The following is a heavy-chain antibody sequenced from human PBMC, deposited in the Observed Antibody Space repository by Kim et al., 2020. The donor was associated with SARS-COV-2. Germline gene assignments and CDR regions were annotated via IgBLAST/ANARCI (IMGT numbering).Heavy chain of an antibody. CDR1: GGSISSSSYY. V-gene: IGHV4-39*07. D-gene: IGHD3-10*01. CDR3: SSDSSRDLSLLGDSDP. J-gene: IGHJ5*02. CDR2: IYDSGST. Sequence: SETLSLTCTVSGGSISSSSYYWGWICQPPGKGLEGIGCIYDSGSTYYNPSIKSRVTMSVYTSKNHFSLKLVSVTAAATSVYSCSSDSSRDLSLLGDSDP.